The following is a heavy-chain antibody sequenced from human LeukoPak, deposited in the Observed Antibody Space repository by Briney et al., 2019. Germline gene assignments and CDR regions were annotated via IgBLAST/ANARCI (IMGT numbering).Heavy chain of an antibody. CDR3: ARIWDYGDYEGWFDP. D-gene: IGHD4-17*01. J-gene: IGHJ5*02. CDR1: GYTFTGYY. CDR2: INPNSGGT. Sequence: GASMKVSCKASGYTFTGYYMHWVRQAPGQGLEWMGWINPNSGGTNYAQKFQGRVTMTRDTSISTAYMELSRLRSDDTAVYYCARIWDYGDYEGWFDPWGQGTLVTVSS. V-gene: IGHV1-2*02.